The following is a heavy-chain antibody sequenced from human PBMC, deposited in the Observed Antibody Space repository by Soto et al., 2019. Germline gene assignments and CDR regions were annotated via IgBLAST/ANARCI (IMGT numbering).Heavy chain of an antibody. J-gene: IGHJ4*02. V-gene: IGHV1-18*04. D-gene: IGHD3-22*01. CDR1: GYTFTSYG. Sequence: ASVKVSCKASGYTFTSYGISWVRQAPGQGLEWMGWISAYNGNTNFAQKFQGRVTLTRDTSISTAYMELSKLRSDDTAVYYCARDTSGYNDYWGQGTLVTVSS. CDR3: ARDTSGYNDY. CDR2: ISAYNGNT.